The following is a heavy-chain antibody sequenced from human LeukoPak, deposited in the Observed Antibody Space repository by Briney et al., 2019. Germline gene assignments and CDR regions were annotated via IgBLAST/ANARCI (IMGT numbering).Heavy chain of an antibody. CDR2: IYHSGST. CDR1: GGSISSSTW. V-gene: IGHV4-4*02. J-gene: IGHJ4*02. Sequence: SGTLSLTCAVSGGSISSSTWWSWVRQPPGKGLEWIGEIYHSGSTNYNPSRKSRVTISVDKSKNQFSLKLSSVTAADTAVDYCARDLWGSGIDNWGQGTLVTVSS. D-gene: IGHD3-10*01. CDR3: ARDLWGSGIDN.